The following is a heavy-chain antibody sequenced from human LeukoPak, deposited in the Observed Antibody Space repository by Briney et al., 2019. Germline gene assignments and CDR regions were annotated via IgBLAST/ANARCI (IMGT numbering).Heavy chain of an antibody. J-gene: IGHJ3*02. Sequence: PGGSLRLSCAASEFTFSRYWMTWVRQAPGKGLEWVANLNQDGREKYYMDSVTGRFTISRDNAKNSVFLQMNSLRAEDTAVYYCAREGIFGVVIPFDAFDIWGQGTMVTVSS. CDR2: LNQDGREK. CDR3: AREGIFGVVIPFDAFDI. V-gene: IGHV3-7*01. D-gene: IGHD3-3*01. CDR1: EFTFSRYW.